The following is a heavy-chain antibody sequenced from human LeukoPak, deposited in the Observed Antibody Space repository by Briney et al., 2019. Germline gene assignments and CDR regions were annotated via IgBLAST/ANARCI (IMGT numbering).Heavy chain of an antibody. CDR3: ARGLGWWLRGFDY. Sequence: SETLSLTCTVSGGSISSSSYYWGWIRQPPGKGLEWIGSIYYSGSTYYNPSLKSRVTISVDTSKNQFSLKLSSVTAADTAVYYCARGLGWWLRGFDYWGQGTLVTVSS. J-gene: IGHJ4*02. CDR2: IYYSGST. V-gene: IGHV4-39*07. CDR1: GGSISSSSYY. D-gene: IGHD5-12*01.